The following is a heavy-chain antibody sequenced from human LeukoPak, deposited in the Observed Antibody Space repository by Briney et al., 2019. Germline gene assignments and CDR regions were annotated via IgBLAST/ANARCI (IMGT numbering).Heavy chain of an antibody. D-gene: IGHD2-21*02. J-gene: IGHJ4*02. CDR3: ARLAYCGADCYLPDY. CDR2: IYYSGST. CDR1: GGSISSYY. Sequence: SETLSLTCTVSGGSISSYYWSWFRQPPGKGPEWIGHIYYSGSTNYNPSLKSRVTISVDTSKNQISLKLSSVTAADTAVYYCARLAYCGADCYLPDYWGQGTLVTVSS. V-gene: IGHV4-59*01.